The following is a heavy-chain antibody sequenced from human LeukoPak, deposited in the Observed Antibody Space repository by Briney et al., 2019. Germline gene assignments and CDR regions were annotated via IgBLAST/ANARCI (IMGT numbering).Heavy chain of an antibody. D-gene: IGHD6-19*01. J-gene: IGHJ4*02. CDR3: TRVIVAVPGYFDYFDF. V-gene: IGHV3-7*01. CDR1: GFSFSNHY. Sequence: GGSLRLSCTASGFSFSNHYMRWIRQAPGKGLEWVANVNEDGSNKWHLGSVKGRFTVSRDNARNSLYLQMNSLRVEDTAVYYCTRVIVAVPGYFDYFDFWGQGVLVTVSS. CDR2: VNEDGSNK.